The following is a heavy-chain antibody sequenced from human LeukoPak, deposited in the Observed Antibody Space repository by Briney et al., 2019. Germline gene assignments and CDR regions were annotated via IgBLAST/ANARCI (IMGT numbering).Heavy chain of an antibody. CDR2: INPNSGGT. J-gene: IGHJ4*02. CDR3: ARGNLRYYYGSGSNFDY. D-gene: IGHD3-10*01. V-gene: IGHV1-2*02. CDR1: GYTFTGYY. Sequence: ASVKVSCKAPGYTFTGYYMHWVRQAPGQGLEWMGWINPNSGGTNYAQKFQGRVTMTRNTSISTAYMELSSLRSEDTAVYYCARGNLRYYYGSGSNFDYWGQGTLVTVSS.